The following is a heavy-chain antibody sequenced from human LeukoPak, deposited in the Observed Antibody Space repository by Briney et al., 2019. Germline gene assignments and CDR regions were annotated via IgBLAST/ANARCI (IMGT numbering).Heavy chain of an antibody. Sequence: SETLSLTCAAYGGSFSGYYWSWIRQPPGKGLEWIGEINHSGSTNYNPSLKSRVTISVDTSKNQFSLKLSSVTAAHTAVYYCARGAAASPNPLTNWFDPWGQGTLVTVSS. J-gene: IGHJ5*02. V-gene: IGHV4-34*01. CDR2: INHSGST. D-gene: IGHD6-13*01. CDR3: ARGAAASPNPLTNWFDP. CDR1: GGSFSGYY.